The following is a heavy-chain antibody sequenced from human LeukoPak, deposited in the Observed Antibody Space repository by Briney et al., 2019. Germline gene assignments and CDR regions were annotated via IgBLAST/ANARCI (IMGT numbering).Heavy chain of an antibody. J-gene: IGHJ4*02. CDR3: AREFSSGADY. Sequence: PGGSLRLSCAASGFTFSSYAMHWVRQAPGKGLEWVSSISSSSSYIYYADSVKGRFTISRDNAKNSLYLQMNSLRAEDTAVYYCAREFSSGADYWGQGTLVTVSS. CDR2: ISSSSSYI. V-gene: IGHV3-21*01. D-gene: IGHD6-19*01. CDR1: GFTFSSYA.